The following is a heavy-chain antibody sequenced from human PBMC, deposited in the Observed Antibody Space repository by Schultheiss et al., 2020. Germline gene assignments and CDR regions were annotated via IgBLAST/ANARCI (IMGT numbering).Heavy chain of an antibody. CDR3: AKADSGYENYYYGMDV. CDR1: GGSISSGGYY. D-gene: IGHD5-12*01. CDR2: IYYSGATYYSGTT. Sequence: SETLSLTCAVSGGSISSGGYYWTWIRQHPGKGLEWIGYIYYSGATYYSGTTYYSPSLKSRVTISVDTSKNQFSLKLSSVTAADTAVYYCAKADSGYENYYYGMDVWGQGTTVTLSS. J-gene: IGHJ6*02. V-gene: IGHV4-31*11.